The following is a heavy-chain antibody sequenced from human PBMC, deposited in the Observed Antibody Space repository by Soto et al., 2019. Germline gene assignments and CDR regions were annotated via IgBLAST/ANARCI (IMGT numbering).Heavy chain of an antibody. CDR2: IIPIFGTP. CDR3: ARDVSGGSMGVRTDY. Sequence: QVQLVQSVSEVKKPGSSVKVSCTASGCNFSSYAISWVRQAPGQGLEWMGGIIPIFGTPNYAQRFQDRVTITADESTCTACVDLSSLRFEDTAVYYCARDVSGGSMGVRTDYCGQGTLVTVAS. V-gene: IGHV1-69*01. D-gene: IGHD3-10*01. CDR1: GCNFSSYA. J-gene: IGHJ4*02.